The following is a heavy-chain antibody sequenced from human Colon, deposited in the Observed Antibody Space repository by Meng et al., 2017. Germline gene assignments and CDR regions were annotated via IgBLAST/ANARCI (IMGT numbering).Heavy chain of an antibody. CDR2: IWYDGSNK. CDR3: ARGFIAATGLYFDY. J-gene: IGHJ4*02. CDR1: GGSISRSD. D-gene: IGHD6-13*01. V-gene: IGHV3-33*07. Sequence: QVPLQESGPGLVKPSGTLSLTCAVSGGSISRSDWWSWVRQPPGKGLEWVAVIWYDGSNKYYADSVKGRFTISRDNSKNTLYLQMNSLRAEDTAVYYCARGFIAATGLYFDYWGQGTLVTVSS.